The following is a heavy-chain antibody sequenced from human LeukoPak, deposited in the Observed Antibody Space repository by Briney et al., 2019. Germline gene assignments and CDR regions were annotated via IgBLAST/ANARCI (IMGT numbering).Heavy chain of an antibody. V-gene: IGHV1-2*02. CDR1: GYTFTGYY. J-gene: IGHJ6*02. CDR3: ARVADYGGNSRSYGMDV. Sequence: ASVKVSCKASGYTFTGYYMHWVRQAPGQGLEWMGWINPNSGGTNYAQKFQGRVTMTRDTSISTVYMELSRLRSDDTAVYYCARVADYGGNSRSYGMDVWGQGTTVTVSS. CDR2: INPNSGGT. D-gene: IGHD4-23*01.